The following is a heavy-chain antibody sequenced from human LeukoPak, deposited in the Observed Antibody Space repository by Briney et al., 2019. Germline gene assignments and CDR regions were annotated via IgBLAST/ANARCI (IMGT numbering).Heavy chain of an antibody. V-gene: IGHV4-38-2*02. J-gene: IGHJ4*02. CDR1: GYSISSGYF. CDR3: ARESSSSWSPDFDY. Sequence: SETLSLTCTVSGYSISSGYFWGWIRQPPGKGLEWIGSFYHSGITYYNPSLKSRVTISVEMSKNQFSLKLSSVTAADTAVYYCARESSSSWSPDFDYWGQGTLVTVSS. CDR2: FYHSGIT. D-gene: IGHD6-13*01.